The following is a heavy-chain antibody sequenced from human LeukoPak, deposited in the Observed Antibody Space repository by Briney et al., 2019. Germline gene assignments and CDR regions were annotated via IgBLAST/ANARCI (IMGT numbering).Heavy chain of an antibody. CDR3: ARDVIAVATTYFDY. J-gene: IGHJ4*02. CDR2: ISSSSSYI. D-gene: IGHD6-19*01. Sequence: GGSLRLSCAASGFTFSSYSMNWVRQAPGKGLEWASSISSSSSYIYYADSVKGRFTISRDNAKNSLYLQMNSLRAEVTAVYYCARDVIAVATTYFDYWGQGTLVNVSS. CDR1: GFTFSSYS. V-gene: IGHV3-21*01.